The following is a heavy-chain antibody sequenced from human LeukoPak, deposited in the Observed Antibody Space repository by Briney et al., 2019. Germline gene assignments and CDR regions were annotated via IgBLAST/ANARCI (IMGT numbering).Heavy chain of an antibody. CDR1: GYTFTGYY. D-gene: IGHD3-22*01. CDR2: INPNSGGT. Sequence: ASVNVSCKASGYTFTGYYMHWVRQAPGQGLEWMGRINPNSGGTNYAQKFQGRVTMTRDTSISTAYMELSRLRSDDTAVYYCASAGSGSGYPDVWGQGTTVTVSS. CDR3: ASAGSGSGYPDV. J-gene: IGHJ6*02. V-gene: IGHV1-2*06.